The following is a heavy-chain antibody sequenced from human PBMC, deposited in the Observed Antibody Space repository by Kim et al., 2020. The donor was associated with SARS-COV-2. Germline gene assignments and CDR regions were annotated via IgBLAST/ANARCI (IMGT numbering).Heavy chain of an antibody. J-gene: IGHJ5*02. CDR3: ARRVVPARGDNWFDP. CDR1: GYTFTGYY. CDR2: INPNSGGT. V-gene: IGHV1-2*02. D-gene: IGHD2-2*01. Sequence: ASVKVSCKASGYTFTGYYMHWVRQAPGQGLEWMGWINPNSGGTNYAQKFQGRVTMTRDTSISTAYMELSRLRSDDTAVYYCARRVVPARGDNWFDPWGQGTLVTVSS.